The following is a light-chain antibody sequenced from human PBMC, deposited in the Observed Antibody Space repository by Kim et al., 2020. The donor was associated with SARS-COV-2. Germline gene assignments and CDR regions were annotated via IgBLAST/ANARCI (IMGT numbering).Light chain of an antibody. CDR3: QQYNSYQWT. J-gene: IGKJ2*02. V-gene: IGKV1-5*01. CDR2: DAS. Sequence: DIQMTQSPSTLSASVGDRVTITCRASQSISSWLAWYQQKPGKAPKLLIYDASSLESGVPSRFSGSGSGTEFTLTISSLQPDDFATYYCQQYNSYQWTFGQGTKLGIK. CDR1: QSISSW.